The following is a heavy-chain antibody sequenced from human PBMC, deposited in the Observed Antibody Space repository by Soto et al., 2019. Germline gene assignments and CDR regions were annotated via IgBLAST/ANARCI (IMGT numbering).Heavy chain of an antibody. V-gene: IGHV4-59*01. J-gene: IGHJ5*02. Sequence: QVQLQESGPGLVKPSETLSLTCTVSGGSISSFYWSWIRQPPGKGLEWVGYIYYTGSTNYNPSLKSRVTISVDTSKNQFSLKLSSVTAADTAVYYCAGNTWSSWPTFDPWGQGTLVTVSS. D-gene: IGHD6-13*01. CDR1: GGSISSFY. CDR2: IYYTGST. CDR3: AGNTWSSWPTFDP.